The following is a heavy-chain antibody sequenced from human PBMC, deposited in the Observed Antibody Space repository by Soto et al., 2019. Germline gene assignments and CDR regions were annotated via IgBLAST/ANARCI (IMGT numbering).Heavy chain of an antibody. D-gene: IGHD3-9*01. CDR2: IDPSDSYT. J-gene: IGHJ5*02. CDR3: ARHQEGYDILTGYYSGTVWFDP. V-gene: IGHV5-10-1*01. Sequence: GESLKISCKGSGYSFTSYWISWVRQMPGKGLEWMGRIDPSDSYTNYSPSFQGHVTISADKSISTAYLQWSSLKASDTAMYYCARHQEGYDILTGYYSGTVWFDPWGQGTLVTVSS. CDR1: GYSFTSYW.